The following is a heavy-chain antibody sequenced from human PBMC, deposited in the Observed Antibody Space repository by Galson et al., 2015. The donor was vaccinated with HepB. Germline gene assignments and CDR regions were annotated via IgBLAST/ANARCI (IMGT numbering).Heavy chain of an antibody. CDR2: IYYSGST. J-gene: IGHJ5*02. V-gene: IGHV4-39*01. CDR1: GGSISSSSYY. Sequence: ETLSLTCTVSGGSISSSSYYWGWIRQPPGKGLEWIGSIYYSGSTYYNPSLKSRVTISVDTSKNQFPLKLSSVTAADTTVYYCARHIGYDFWSGHRSWFDPWGQGTLVTVSS. D-gene: IGHD3-3*01. CDR3: ARHIGYDFWSGHRSWFDP.